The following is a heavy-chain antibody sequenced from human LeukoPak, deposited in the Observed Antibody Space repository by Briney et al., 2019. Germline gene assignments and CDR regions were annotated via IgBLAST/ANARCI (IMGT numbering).Heavy chain of an antibody. Sequence: GGSLRLSCTASGFTFNKYAMSWLRQPPGKGLEWVSLISTSGRTHYADSVKGRFTISRDNSKNTLYLQMNTLRVDDTAIYYCAKDLDSSGSYESPGDYWGQGTQVTVSS. J-gene: IGHJ4*02. D-gene: IGHD6-19*01. CDR3: AKDLDSSGSYESPGDY. CDR2: ISTSGRT. V-gene: IGHV3-23*01. CDR1: GFTFNKYA.